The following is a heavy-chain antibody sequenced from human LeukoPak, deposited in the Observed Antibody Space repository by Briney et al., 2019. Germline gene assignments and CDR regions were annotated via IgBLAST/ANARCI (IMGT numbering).Heavy chain of an antibody. CDR2: ISAYNGNT. D-gene: IGHD3-22*01. V-gene: IGHV1-18*01. J-gene: IGHJ3*02. CDR3: ARVARGYYDSSGYYSDAFDI. Sequence: ASVKVSCKASGYTFTSYGISWVRQAPGQGLEWMGWISAYNGNTTYAQKLQGRVTMTTDTSTSTAYMELRSLRSDDTAVYYCARVARGYYDSSGYYSDAFDIWGQGTMVTVSS. CDR1: GYTFTSYG.